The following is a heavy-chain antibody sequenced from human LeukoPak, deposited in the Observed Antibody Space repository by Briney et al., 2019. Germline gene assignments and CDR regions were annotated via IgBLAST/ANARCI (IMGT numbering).Heavy chain of an antibody. CDR2: IKEDGTQK. J-gene: IGHJ6*02. D-gene: IGHD3-10*01. Sequence: GGSLRLSCAASGFTFNKSWMSWVRQAPGKGPEWVANIKEDGTQKYYVDSVRGRFTISRDNAENSLFLQMSSLRAEDTAVYYCAIPPLSGSGSSRPLAGVDVWGQGTTVTVSS. CDR1: GFTFNKSW. CDR3: AIPPLSGSGSSRPLAGVDV. V-gene: IGHV3-7*01.